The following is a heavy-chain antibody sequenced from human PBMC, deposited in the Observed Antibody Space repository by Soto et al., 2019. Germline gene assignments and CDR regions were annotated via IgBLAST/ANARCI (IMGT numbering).Heavy chain of an antibody. V-gene: IGHV1-8*01. J-gene: IGHJ3*02. CDR1: GYTFTSYD. CDR2: MNPNSGNT. Sequence: ASVKVSCKASGYTFTSYDINWVRQATGQGLEWMGWMNPNSGNTGYAQKFQGRVTMTRNTSISTAYMELSSLRSEDTAVYYCARVGGTWYYYFWSRREDDAFDIWAQGTMVTGSS. D-gene: IGHD3-3*01. CDR3: ARVGGTWYYYFWSRREDDAFDI.